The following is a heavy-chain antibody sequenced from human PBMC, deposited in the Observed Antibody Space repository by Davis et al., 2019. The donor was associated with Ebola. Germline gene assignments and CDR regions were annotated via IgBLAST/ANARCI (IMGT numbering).Heavy chain of an antibody. D-gene: IGHD3-22*01. V-gene: IGHV4-34*01. CDR3: ARVTREYYYDSSGYYSLYYFDY. J-gene: IGHJ4*02. Sequence: SETLSLTCAVYGGSFSGYYWSWIRQPPGKGLEWIGEINHSGSTNYNPSLKSRVTISVDRSKNQFSLKLSSVTAADTAVYYCARVTREYYYDSSGYYSLYYFDYWGQGTLVTVSS. CDR2: INHSGST. CDR1: GGSFSGYY.